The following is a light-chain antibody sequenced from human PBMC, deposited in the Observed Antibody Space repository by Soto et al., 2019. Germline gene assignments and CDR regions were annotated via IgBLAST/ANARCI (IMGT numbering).Light chain of an antibody. CDR1: QSISSW. Sequence: DIQMTQSPSTLSASVGDRVTITCRASQSISSWLAWYQQKPGKAPKLLIYKASSLQSGVPSRFSGSGSGTEFPVTISSLQPDDFATYYCQQYNSFPWTFGQGTKVEMK. CDR2: KAS. J-gene: IGKJ1*01. CDR3: QQYNSFPWT. V-gene: IGKV1-5*03.